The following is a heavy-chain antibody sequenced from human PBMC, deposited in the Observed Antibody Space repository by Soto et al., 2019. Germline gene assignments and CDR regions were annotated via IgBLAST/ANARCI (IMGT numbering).Heavy chain of an antibody. D-gene: IGHD6-6*01. CDR3: ARASSSASAADY. CDR2: IYDSESA. Sequence: QVQLQESGPGLVKPSQTLSLTCSVSGESISSGGYYWSWIRHHQGKGLEWIGYIYDSESAYYNPSLKSRVTISMDTSKNHCAMRLSSVTAADTAVYYCARASSSASAADYWGQGTLATVSS. V-gene: IGHV4-31*03. J-gene: IGHJ4*02. CDR1: GESISSGGYY.